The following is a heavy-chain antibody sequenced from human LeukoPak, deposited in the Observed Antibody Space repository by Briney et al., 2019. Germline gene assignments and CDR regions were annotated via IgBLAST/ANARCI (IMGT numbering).Heavy chain of an antibody. Sequence: SETLSLTCAVYGGSFSGYYWSWIRQPPGKGLEWIGYIYYSGSTNYNPSLKSRVTISVDTSKNQFSLKLSSVTAADTAVYYCARHSSGWYVESYFDYWGQGTLVTVSS. J-gene: IGHJ4*02. CDR1: GGSFSGYY. CDR2: IYYSGST. D-gene: IGHD6-19*01. V-gene: IGHV4-59*08. CDR3: ARHSSGWYVESYFDY.